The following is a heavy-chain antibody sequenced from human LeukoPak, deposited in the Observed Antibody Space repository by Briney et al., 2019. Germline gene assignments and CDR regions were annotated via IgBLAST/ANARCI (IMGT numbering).Heavy chain of an antibody. CDR3: AVGHYYHSSGYLFHS. Sequence: PSETLSLTCIVSGGSISSYYWSWIRQPPGKGLEWIGYIYYSGSTNYNPSLKSRVTIPVDTSKNQFSLKLSSVPAADTAVYYCAVGHYYHSSGYLFHSWGQGTLVTVSS. V-gene: IGHV4-59*08. CDR1: GGSISSYY. CDR2: IYYSGST. J-gene: IGHJ5*02. D-gene: IGHD3-22*01.